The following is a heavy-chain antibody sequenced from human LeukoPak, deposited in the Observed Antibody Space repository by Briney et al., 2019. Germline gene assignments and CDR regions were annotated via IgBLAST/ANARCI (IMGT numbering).Heavy chain of an antibody. CDR3: ATTLYYYYDSSGYDPWGAFDI. Sequence: GEALKISCKGSGYSFTSYWIGWVRQMPGKGLEWMGIIYPGDSDTRYSPSFQSQVTISAAKSISTAYLQWSSLKASDTAMYYCATTLYYYYDSSGYDPWGAFDIWGQGTMVTVSS. D-gene: IGHD3-22*01. V-gene: IGHV5-51*01. CDR1: GYSFTSYW. J-gene: IGHJ3*02. CDR2: IYPGDSDT.